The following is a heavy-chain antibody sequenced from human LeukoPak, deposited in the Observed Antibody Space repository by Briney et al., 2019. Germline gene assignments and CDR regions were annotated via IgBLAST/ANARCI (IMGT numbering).Heavy chain of an antibody. Sequence: ASVKVSCKASGYTFTSYGISWVRQAPGQGLEWMGWISAYNGNTNYAQKFQDRVTITAYKSTTTAYMELSSLRSEDTAIYYCASGSQFSPGSRDFQYYMDVWGKGTTVTVSS. D-gene: IGHD3/OR15-3a*01. CDR2: ISAYNGNT. CDR3: ASGSQFSPGSRDFQYYMDV. J-gene: IGHJ6*03. V-gene: IGHV1-18*01. CDR1: GYTFTSYG.